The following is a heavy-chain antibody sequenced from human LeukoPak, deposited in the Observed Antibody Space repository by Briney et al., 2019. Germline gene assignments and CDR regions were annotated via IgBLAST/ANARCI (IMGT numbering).Heavy chain of an antibody. J-gene: IGHJ6*02. CDR1: GFTFDDYT. CDR2: ISWNSGST. V-gene: IGHV3-9*01. D-gene: IGHD3-3*01. CDR3: AKDHVPFGIYDSGMDV. Sequence: GGSLRLSWAASGFTFDDYTMHWVRQSPGKGLEWVSGISWNSGSTGYADSVRGRFTISRDNAKKSLHLQMNSLRDEDTAFYYCAKDHVPFGIYDSGMDVWGQGTKVTVSS.